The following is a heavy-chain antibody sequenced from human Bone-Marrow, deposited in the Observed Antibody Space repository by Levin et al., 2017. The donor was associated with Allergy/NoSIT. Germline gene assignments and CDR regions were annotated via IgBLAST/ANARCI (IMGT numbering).Heavy chain of an antibody. D-gene: IGHD3-10*01. CDR2: IYPGDSDT. CDR3: AKLYNDGDYRWFDP. J-gene: IGHJ5*02. CDR1: GYSFSNYW. Sequence: GESLKISCRGSGYSFSNYWIGWVRQMPGKGLEYMGIIYPGDSDTRYGPSFQGQVTISTDNSINTAYLQWSSLKASDTAIYYCAKLYNDGDYRWFDPWGQGTLVTVSS. V-gene: IGHV5-51*01.